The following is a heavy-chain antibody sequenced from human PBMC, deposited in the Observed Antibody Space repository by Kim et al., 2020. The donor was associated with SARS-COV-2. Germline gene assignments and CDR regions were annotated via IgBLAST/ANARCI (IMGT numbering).Heavy chain of an antibody. V-gene: IGHV3-21*01. CDR3: ARGSGSYYSFSHSYYFDY. CDR1: GFTFSSYS. CDR2: ISSSSSYI. D-gene: IGHD3-10*01. Sequence: GGSLRLSCAASGFTFSSYSMNWVRQAPGKGLEWVSSISSSSSYIYYADSVKGRFTISRDNAKNSLYLQMNSLRAEDTAVYYCARGSGSYYSFSHSYYFDYWGQGTLVTVSS. J-gene: IGHJ4*02.